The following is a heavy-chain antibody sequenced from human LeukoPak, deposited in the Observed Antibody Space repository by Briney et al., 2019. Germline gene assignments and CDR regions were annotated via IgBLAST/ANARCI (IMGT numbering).Heavy chain of an antibody. J-gene: IGHJ3*02. Sequence: SETLSLTCTVSGGSISSYYWSWIRQPPGKGLEWIGYIYYSGSTNYNPSLKSRVTISVDMSKNQFSLKLSSVTAADTAVYYCAGFLAYCGGDCFRAFDIWGQGTMVTVSS. CDR1: GGSISSYY. V-gene: IGHV4-59*01. CDR2: IYYSGST. D-gene: IGHD2-21*02. CDR3: AGFLAYCGGDCFRAFDI.